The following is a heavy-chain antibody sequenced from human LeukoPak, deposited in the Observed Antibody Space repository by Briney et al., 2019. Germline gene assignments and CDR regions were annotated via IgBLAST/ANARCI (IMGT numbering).Heavy chain of an antibody. CDR1: GYTFTSYA. V-gene: IGHV1-18*01. J-gene: IGHJ4*02. CDR2: ISAYNGNT. CDR3: ATSGTVTTEFDY. D-gene: IGHD4-17*01. Sequence: ASVKVSCKASGYTFTSYAMNWVRQAPGQGLEWMGWISAYNGNTNYAQKLQGRVTMTTDTSTSTAYMELRSLRSDDTAVYYCATSGTVTTEFDYWGQGTLVTVSS.